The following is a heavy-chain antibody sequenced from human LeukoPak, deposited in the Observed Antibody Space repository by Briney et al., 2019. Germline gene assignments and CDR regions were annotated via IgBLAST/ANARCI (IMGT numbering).Heavy chain of an antibody. D-gene: IGHD5-12*01. CDR1: GFTFNNYA. CDR3: ARDDPYSGYDYDY. CDR2: ISDGGTT. Sequence: AGGSLRLSCAASGFTFNNYAFNWVRQPPGKGLEWVSGISDGGTTYYADSVKGRFTISRDNAKNSLYLQMNSLRAEDTAFYYCARDDPYSGYDYDYWGRGVLVTVSS. J-gene: IGHJ4*02. V-gene: IGHV3-20*04.